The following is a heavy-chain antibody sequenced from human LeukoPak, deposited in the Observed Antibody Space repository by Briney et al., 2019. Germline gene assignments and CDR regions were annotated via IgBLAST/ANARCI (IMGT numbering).Heavy chain of an antibody. CDR1: GYTLTELS. CDR2: FDPEDGET. CDR3: ASSHIAAAGKAADY. V-gene: IGHV1-24*01. J-gene: IGHJ4*02. Sequence: SVKVSCKVSGYTLTELSMHWVRQAPGKGLWWMGGFDPEDGETIYAQKFQGRVTMTEDTSTDTAYMELSSLRSEDTAVYYCASSHIAAAGKAADYWGQGTLVTVSS. D-gene: IGHD6-13*01.